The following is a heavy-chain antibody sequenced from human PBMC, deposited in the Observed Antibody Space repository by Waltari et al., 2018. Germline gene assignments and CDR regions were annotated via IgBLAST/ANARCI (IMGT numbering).Heavy chain of an antibody. V-gene: IGHV5-51*01. D-gene: IGHD3-16*01. CDR2: IYFGDSET. CDR1: GYRVTSYW. CDR3: AIQPPEGRLGSYFYSGMDV. J-gene: IGHJ6*02. Sequence: EVQLVQSGAEVKKAGESLKISCRGSGYRVTSYWIGWVRKMPGKGLEWMGIIYFGDSETRYSPSFQGQVTISADRSISTAYLQWDRLKTSDTATYFCAIQPPEGRLGSYFYSGMDVWGQGTTVTVSS.